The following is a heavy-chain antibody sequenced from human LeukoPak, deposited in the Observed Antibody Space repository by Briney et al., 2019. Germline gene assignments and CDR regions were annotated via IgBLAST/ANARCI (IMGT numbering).Heavy chain of an antibody. D-gene: IGHD3-9*01. J-gene: IGHJ3*02. CDR1: GYTFTGYY. Sequence: ASVKVSCKASGYTFTGYYIHWVRQAPGQGLEWMGWINPTSFGTKYEQKFQGRVTMTRDTSISTDYMELSDLRSDDTAVYYCARGAYYDILTGYETVDAFDIWGQGTMVTVSS. CDR2: INPTSFGT. V-gene: IGHV1-2*02. CDR3: ARGAYYDILTGYETVDAFDI.